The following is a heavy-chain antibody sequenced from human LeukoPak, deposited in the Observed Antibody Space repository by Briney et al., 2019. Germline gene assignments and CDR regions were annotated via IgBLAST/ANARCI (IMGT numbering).Heavy chain of an antibody. V-gene: IGHV3-48*04. CDR2: ISSSSSTI. D-gene: IGHD3-10*01. Sequence: PGGSLRLSCAASGFTFSSYSMNWVRQAPGKGLECVSYISSSSSTIYYTDSVKGRFTISRDNAKNSLYLQMNSLRAEDTAVYYCARVGLWFGEINYYYYMDVWGKGTMVTVSS. CDR3: ARVGLWFGEINYYYYMDV. J-gene: IGHJ6*03. CDR1: GFTFSSYS.